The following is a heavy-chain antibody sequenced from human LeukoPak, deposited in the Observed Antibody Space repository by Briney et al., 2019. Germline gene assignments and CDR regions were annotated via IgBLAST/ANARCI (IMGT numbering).Heavy chain of an antibody. CDR3: ARHQQGVGAIIDY. Sequence: SETLSLTCTVSGGSISSSSYYWGWIHQPPGKGLEWIGSIYYSGSTYYNPSLKSRVTISVDTSKNQFSLKLSSVTAADTAVYYCARHQQGVGAIIDYWGQGTLVTVSS. J-gene: IGHJ4*02. CDR1: GGSISSSSYY. D-gene: IGHD1-26*01. CDR2: IYYSGST. V-gene: IGHV4-39*01.